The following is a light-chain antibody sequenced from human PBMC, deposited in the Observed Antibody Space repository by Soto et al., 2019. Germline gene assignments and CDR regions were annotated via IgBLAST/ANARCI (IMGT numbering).Light chain of an antibody. CDR1: SSVVGGYNY. CDR2: EVS. V-gene: IGLV2-8*01. CDR3: SSYAGSNLYV. J-gene: IGLJ1*01. Sequence: LNQPPPPSGSPGQSLTPPFTGTSSVVGGYNYVSWYQQHPGKAPKLMIYEVSKRPSGVPDRFSGSKSGNTASLTVSGLQAEDEADYYCSSYAGSNLYVFGTGTKVTVL.